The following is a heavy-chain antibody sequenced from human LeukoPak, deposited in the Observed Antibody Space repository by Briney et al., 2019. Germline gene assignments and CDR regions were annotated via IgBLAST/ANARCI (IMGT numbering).Heavy chain of an antibody. CDR3: AKGYEYYDILTGYYFFDY. J-gene: IGHJ4*02. V-gene: IGHV3-48*03. CDR1: GFTFSSYE. Sequence: PGGSLRLSCAASGFTFSSYEMNWVRQAPGKGLEWVSYISSSGSTIYYADSVKGRFTISRDNSKNTLYLQISRLRAEDTAVYYCAKGYEYYDILTGYYFFDYWGQGTLVTVSS. D-gene: IGHD3-9*01. CDR2: ISSSGSTI.